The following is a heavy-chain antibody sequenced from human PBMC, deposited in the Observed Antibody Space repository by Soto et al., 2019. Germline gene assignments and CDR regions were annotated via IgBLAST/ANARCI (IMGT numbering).Heavy chain of an antibody. CDR3: XXXPXYFDY. CDR1: GYTFSSYG. V-gene: IGHV1-18*01. CDR2: ISAYNGNT. Sequence: QVQLVQSGAEVKKPGASVKVSCKASGYTFSSYGISWVRQAPGQGLEWMGWISAYNGNTKYAQKFQGRVTMTTDTSTSTAYMELXXLRXDDXXXXXXXXXPXYFDYWGQGTLVTVSS. J-gene: IGHJ4*02.